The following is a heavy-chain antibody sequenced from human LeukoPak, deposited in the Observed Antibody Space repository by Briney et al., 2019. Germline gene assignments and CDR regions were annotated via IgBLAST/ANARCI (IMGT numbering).Heavy chain of an antibody. V-gene: IGHV3-23*01. CDR1: GFTFSSYA. CDR3: AKGVYSQPALFRFDY. D-gene: IGHD5/OR15-5a*01. CDR2: ISGSGGTT. Sequence: GGSLRLSCAASGFTFSSYALTWVRQAPGKGLEWVSVISGSGGTTYHADSVKGRFTISRDNSKNTLYLQMNSLRGEDTALYYCAKGVYSQPALFRFDYWGQGALVTVSS. J-gene: IGHJ4*02.